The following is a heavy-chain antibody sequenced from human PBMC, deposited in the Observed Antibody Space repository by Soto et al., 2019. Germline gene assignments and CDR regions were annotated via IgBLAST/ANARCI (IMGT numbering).Heavy chain of an antibody. J-gene: IGHJ5*02. CDR3: ARDFYCGGDCYTNWFDP. CDR1: GGSISSYY. CDR2: IYTSGST. D-gene: IGHD2-21*02. V-gene: IGHV4-4*07. Sequence: SETLSLTCTVSGGSISSYYWSWIRQPAGKGLEWIGRIYTSGSTNYNPSLKSRVTMSVDTSKNQFSLKLSSVTAADKAVYYCARDFYCGGDCYTNWFDPWGQGTLVTVSS.